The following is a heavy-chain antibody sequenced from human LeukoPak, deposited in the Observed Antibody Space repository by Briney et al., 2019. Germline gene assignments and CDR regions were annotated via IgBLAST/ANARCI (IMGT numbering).Heavy chain of an antibody. V-gene: IGHV4-61*02. D-gene: IGHD3-22*01. Sequence: PSQTLSLTCTVSGGSISSGSYYWSWIRQPAGKGLEWIGRIYTSGSTNYNPSLKSRVTISVDTSKNQFSLKLSSVTAADTAVYYCARGRTMIVVARGPVFQHWGQGTLVTVSS. J-gene: IGHJ1*01. CDR1: GGSISSGSYY. CDR3: ARGRTMIVVARGPVFQH. CDR2: IYTSGST.